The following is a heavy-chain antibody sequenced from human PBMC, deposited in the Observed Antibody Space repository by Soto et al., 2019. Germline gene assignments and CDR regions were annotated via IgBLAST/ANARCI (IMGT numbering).Heavy chain of an antibody. CDR3: ARNYGGNVDY. J-gene: IGHJ4*02. CDR1: GGSISSYY. V-gene: IGHV4-59*08. D-gene: IGHD4-17*01. Sequence: QVQLQESGPGLVRPSETLSLTCTVSGGSISSYYWSWIRQPPGKGLECIGYIYYSGSANYNPPPKRRVTISVDTSKNQFSLRMSSATAADTDVYYCARNYGGNVDYWGQGTLVTVSS. CDR2: IYYSGSA.